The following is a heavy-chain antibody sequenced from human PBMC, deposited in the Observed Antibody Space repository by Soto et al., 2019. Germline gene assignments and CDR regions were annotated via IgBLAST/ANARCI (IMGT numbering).Heavy chain of an antibody. D-gene: IGHD3-10*01. CDR3: ARENFSSAAASGFDY. CDR2: VYHIGST. V-gene: IGHV4-31*03. Sequence: QVQLQESGPGLVKPSQTLSLTCTVSGGSISSGGYYWSWIRQHPGKGLEWIGYVYHIGSTYYNPSLESRVTISVDTSKNQFSLKLSSVTAAVTAVYYCARENFSSAAASGFDYWGQGTLVTVSS. J-gene: IGHJ4*02. CDR1: GGSISSGGYY.